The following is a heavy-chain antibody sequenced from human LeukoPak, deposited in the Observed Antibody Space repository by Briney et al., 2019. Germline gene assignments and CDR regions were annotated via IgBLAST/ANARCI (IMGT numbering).Heavy chain of an antibody. Sequence: GGSLRLSCAASGFTFSSYSMNWVRQAPGKGLEWVSSISSSSSYIYYADSVKGRFTISRDNAKNSLYLQMNSLRAEDTAVYYCARDPPGGYWNPPVYYYMDVWGKGTTVTVSS. J-gene: IGHJ6*03. V-gene: IGHV3-21*01. CDR3: ARDPPGGYWNPPVYYYMDV. D-gene: IGHD1-1*01. CDR1: GFTFSSYS. CDR2: ISSSSSYI.